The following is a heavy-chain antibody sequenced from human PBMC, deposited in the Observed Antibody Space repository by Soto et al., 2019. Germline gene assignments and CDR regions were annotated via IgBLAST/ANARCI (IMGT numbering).Heavy chain of an antibody. CDR1: GFTFSSYG. V-gene: IGHV3-30*18. J-gene: IGHJ5*02. D-gene: IGHD3-3*01. CDR3: AKAAGITLEYWFDP. Sequence: QVQLVESGGGVVQPGRSLRLSCAASGFTFSSYGMHWFRQAPGKGLEWVAVISYDGSNKYYADSVKGRFTISRDNSKNTLYLQMNSLRAEDTAVYYCAKAAGITLEYWFDPWGQGTLVTVSS. CDR2: ISYDGSNK.